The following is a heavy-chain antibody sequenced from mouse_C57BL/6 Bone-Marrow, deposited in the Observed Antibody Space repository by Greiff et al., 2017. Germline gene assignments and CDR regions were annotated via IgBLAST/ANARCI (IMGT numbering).Heavy chain of an antibody. CDR1: GFTFSDYY. Sequence: EVKLMESEGGLVQPGSSMKLSCTASGFTFSDYYMAWVRQVPEKGLEWVANINYDGSSTYYLDSLKSRFIISRDNAKNILYLQMSSLKSEDTATYYCARDSSGSFAYWGQGTLVTVSA. J-gene: IGHJ3*01. CDR3: ARDSSGSFAY. V-gene: IGHV5-16*01. D-gene: IGHD3-2*02. CDR2: INYDGSST.